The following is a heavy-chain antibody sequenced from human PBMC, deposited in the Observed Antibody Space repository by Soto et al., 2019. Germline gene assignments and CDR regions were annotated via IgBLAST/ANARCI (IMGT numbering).Heavy chain of an antibody. CDR2: INPKSGGT. V-gene: IGHV1-2*04. CDR1: GYSFTDYH. CDR3: ARGDSTDCSTGVCSFFYIHDMDV. D-gene: IGHD2-8*01. J-gene: IGHJ6*02. Sequence: ASVKVSCKASGYSFTDYHIHSVRQAPGQGLEWLGRINPKSGGTSTAQKFQGWVTMTTDTSISTASMELTRLTSVDTAIYYCARGDSTDCSTGVCSFFYIHDMDVWDRGATVSVSS.